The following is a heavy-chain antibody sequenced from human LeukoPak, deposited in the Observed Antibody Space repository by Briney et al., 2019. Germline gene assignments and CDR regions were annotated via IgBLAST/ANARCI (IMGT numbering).Heavy chain of an antibody. Sequence: GGSLRLSCAASGFTFSSYAMSWVRQAPGKGLEWMGIIYPGDSDTRYSPSFQGQVTISADKSISTAYLQWSSLKASDTAMYYCASNRPGTYYADYWGQGTLVTVSS. V-gene: IGHV5-51*01. D-gene: IGHD3-3*01. J-gene: IGHJ4*02. CDR2: IYPGDSDT. CDR3: ASNRPGTYYADY. CDR1: GFTFSSYA.